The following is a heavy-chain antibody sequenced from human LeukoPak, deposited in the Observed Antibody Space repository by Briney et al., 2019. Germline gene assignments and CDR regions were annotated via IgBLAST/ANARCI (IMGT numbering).Heavy chain of an antibody. Sequence: GGCLRLSCAASGFTFSSYSMSWVRQAPGKGLEWVSYISGSSSTIYDADSVKGRFTISRDNAKNSLYLQMNRLSAEDTAVYYCARRGEQLVFSYYYYSYMDVWGKGTTVTVSS. CDR2: ISGSSSTI. CDR1: GFTFSSYS. D-gene: IGHD6-6*01. CDR3: ARRGEQLVFSYYYYSYMDV. V-gene: IGHV3-48*04. J-gene: IGHJ6*03.